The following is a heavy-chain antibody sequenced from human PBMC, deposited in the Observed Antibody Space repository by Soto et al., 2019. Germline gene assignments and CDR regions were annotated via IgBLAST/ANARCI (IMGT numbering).Heavy chain of an antibody. CDR1: GFTFSSYG. V-gene: IGHV3-30*03. Sequence: QVQLVESGGGVVHPGGSLRLSGAAAGFTFSSYGMQWVRQSPGEGLEWVAIMAHDGSNQYYGDSVKGRFTISRDNSKNSLYLQMDSLRPEDTAVYYCARSSGGSSYYPPDYWGQGTLVTVSS. D-gene: IGHD2-15*01. CDR3: ARSSGGSSYYPPDY. CDR2: MAHDGSNQ. J-gene: IGHJ4*02.